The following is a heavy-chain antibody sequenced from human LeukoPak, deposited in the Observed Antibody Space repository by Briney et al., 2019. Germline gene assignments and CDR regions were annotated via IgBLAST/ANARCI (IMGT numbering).Heavy chain of an antibody. CDR3: ARGLDENYFDY. CDR2: ISSSSSYV. Sequence: GGSLRLSCAASGFTFSSYSMNWVRQAPGKGLEWVSSISSSSSYVYYADSVKGRFTISRDNAKNSLYLQMNSLRAEDTAVYYCARGLDENYFDYWGQGTLVTVSS. V-gene: IGHV3-21*01. CDR1: GFTFSSYS. D-gene: IGHD1-1*01. J-gene: IGHJ4*02.